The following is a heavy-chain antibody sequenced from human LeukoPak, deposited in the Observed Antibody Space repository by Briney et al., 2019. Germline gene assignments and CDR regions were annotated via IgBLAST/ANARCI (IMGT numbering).Heavy chain of an antibody. Sequence: ASVKVSCKVSGYTLTELSMHWVRQAPGKGLEWMGGFDPEDGETIYAQKFQGRVTMTEDTSTDTAYMELSSLRSEDTAVYFCATDLYNWNYVGYWGQGTLVAVS. CDR3: ATDLYNWNYVGY. D-gene: IGHD1-20*01. CDR1: GYTLTELS. V-gene: IGHV1-24*01. J-gene: IGHJ4*02. CDR2: FDPEDGET.